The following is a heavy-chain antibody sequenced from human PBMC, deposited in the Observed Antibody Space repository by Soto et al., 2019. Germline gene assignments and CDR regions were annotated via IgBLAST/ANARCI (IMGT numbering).Heavy chain of an antibody. Sequence: QVQLQESGPGLVKPSGTLSLTCAVSGGSISGINWWYWDRQPPGKGLEWIGEIYHSGSTHYNPSLTXRXTXXVDESTNQFSLKLSSVTAADAAVYYCARFGGGMDVWGQGTTVTVSS. V-gene: IGHV4-4*02. CDR1: GGSISGINW. D-gene: IGHD3-10*01. J-gene: IGHJ6*02. CDR2: IYHSGST. CDR3: ARFGGGMDV.